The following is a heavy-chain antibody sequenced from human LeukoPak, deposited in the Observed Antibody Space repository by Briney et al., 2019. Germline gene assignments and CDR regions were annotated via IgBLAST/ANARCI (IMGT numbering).Heavy chain of an antibody. CDR1: GGSISSSSYY. CDR3: ARDHAYASGKYYFDY. J-gene: IGHJ4*02. V-gene: IGHV4-39*07. CDR2: IYYSGST. D-gene: IGHD3-10*01. Sequence: SETLSLTCTVSGGSISSSSYYWGWIRQPPGTGLEWIGSIYYSGSTYYNPSLKSRVTISVDTSKNQFSLKLNSVTAADTAVYYCARDHAYASGKYYFDYWGQGTLVTVSS.